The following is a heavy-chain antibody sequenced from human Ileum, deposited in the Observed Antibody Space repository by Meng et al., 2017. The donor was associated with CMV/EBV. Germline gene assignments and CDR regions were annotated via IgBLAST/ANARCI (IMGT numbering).Heavy chain of an antibody. D-gene: IGHD6-6*01. CDR2: IHGGGGK. J-gene: IGHJ5*02. Sequence: QINLKESGPALVKPTQTLPLTCTFSGFSLTTNVESVGLIRQPPGKALEWLALIHGGGGKQYSPSLQSRLTATRDTSKNQVVLTMTNMDPVDTATYYCVHRYSSSSGQVSWGQGTLVTVSS. V-gene: IGHV2-5*02. CDR3: VHRYSSSSGQVS. CDR1: GFSLTTNVES.